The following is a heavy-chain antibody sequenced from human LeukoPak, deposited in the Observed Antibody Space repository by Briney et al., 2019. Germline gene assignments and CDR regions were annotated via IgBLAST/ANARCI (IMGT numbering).Heavy chain of an antibody. V-gene: IGHV4-34*01. CDR2: INHSGST. J-gene: IGHJ4*02. D-gene: IGHD2-21*02. CDR1: GGSFSGYY. Sequence: SETLSLTCAVYGGSFSGYYWSWIRQPPGKGLEWIGEINHSGSTNYNPSLKSRVTISVDTSKNQFSLKLSSVTAADTAVYYCARRKVVVVTATRYYFDYWGQGTLVTVSS. CDR3: ARRKVVVVTATRYYFDY.